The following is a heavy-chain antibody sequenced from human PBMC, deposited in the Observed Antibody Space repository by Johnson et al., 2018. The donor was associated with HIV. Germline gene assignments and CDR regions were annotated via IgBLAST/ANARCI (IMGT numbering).Heavy chain of an antibody. CDR2: IYTGGST. Sequence: VQLVESGGGLIQPGGFLRLSCAASGFTVSTNYMSWVRQAPGKGLEWVSLIYTGGSTFYADSVKGRFTISRDNSKNALYLQMNSLRAEDTAVYYCARVRVGAFDIWGQGTMVTVSS. J-gene: IGHJ3*02. V-gene: IGHV3-66*03. CDR1: GFTVSTNY. D-gene: IGHD1-26*01. CDR3: ARVRVGAFDI.